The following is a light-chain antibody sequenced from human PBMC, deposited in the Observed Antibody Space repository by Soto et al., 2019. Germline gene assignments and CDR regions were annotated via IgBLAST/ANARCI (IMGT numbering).Light chain of an antibody. CDR1: QSVAGSS. Sequence: EIMLTQSPGTLSLSPGDRATLSCRASQSVAGSSLAWYQQKPAQAPRLLIYAASNRATGIPARFSGSRSGTDFSLIINGLEPEDFAVYFCQQYGSSHLTFGGGTKVDIK. J-gene: IGKJ4*01. CDR2: AAS. CDR3: QQYGSSHLT. V-gene: IGKV3-20*01.